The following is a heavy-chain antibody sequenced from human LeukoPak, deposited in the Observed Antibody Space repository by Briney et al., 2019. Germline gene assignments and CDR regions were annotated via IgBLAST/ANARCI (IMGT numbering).Heavy chain of an antibody. Sequence: GGSLRLSCAASGFTFSSYSMNWVRQAPGKGREWVSSISISSSYIYYADSVKGRFTISRDNAKNSLYLQMNSLRAEDTAVYYCARGPSDSSSWCPFDYWGQGTLVTVSS. CDR1: GFTFSSYS. J-gene: IGHJ4*02. D-gene: IGHD6-13*01. CDR3: ARGPSDSSSWCPFDY. CDR2: ISISSSYI. V-gene: IGHV3-21*01.